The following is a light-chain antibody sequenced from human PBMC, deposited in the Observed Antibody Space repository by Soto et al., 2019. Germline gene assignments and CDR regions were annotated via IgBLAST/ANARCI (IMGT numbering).Light chain of an antibody. J-gene: IGLJ3*02. CDR1: SSNLGAGYD. CDR3: QAYDYSLTASV. V-gene: IGLV1-40*01. Sequence: QSALTQPPSVSGAQGQRVTISCTGTSSNLGAGYDVHWYRQLPGAAPKLVIFGNRNRPSGVPERFSGSKSGTSASLAITGLQGEDEADYYCQAYDYSLTASVFGGGTKLTVL. CDR2: GNR.